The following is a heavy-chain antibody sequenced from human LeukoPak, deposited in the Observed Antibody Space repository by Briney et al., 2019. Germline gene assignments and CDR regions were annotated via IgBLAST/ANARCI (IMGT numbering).Heavy chain of an antibody. J-gene: IGHJ3*02. D-gene: IGHD1-26*01. CDR1: GFTFSSYS. Sequence: GGSLRLSCAASGFTFSSYSMNWVRQAPGKGLEWVSSISSSSSYIYYADSVKGRFTISRDNAKNSLYLQMNSLRAEDTAVYYCARAAERELDAFDIWGQGTMVTVSS. CDR2: ISSSSSYI. CDR3: ARAAERELDAFDI. V-gene: IGHV3-21*01.